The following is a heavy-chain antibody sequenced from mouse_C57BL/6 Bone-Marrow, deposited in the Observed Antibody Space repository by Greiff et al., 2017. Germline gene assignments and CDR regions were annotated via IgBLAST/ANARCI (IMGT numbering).Heavy chain of an antibody. CDR3: NKFITTVVANYAMDY. D-gene: IGHD1-1*01. Sequence: LQQSGASVKMSCKASGYTFTSYWITWVKQRPGQGLEWIGDIYPGSGSTNYNEKFKSKATLTVDTSSSTAYMQLSSLTSEDSAVYYCNKFITTVVANYAMDYWGQGTSVTVSS. CDR1: GYTFTSYW. V-gene: IGHV1-55*01. J-gene: IGHJ4*01. CDR2: IYPGSGST.